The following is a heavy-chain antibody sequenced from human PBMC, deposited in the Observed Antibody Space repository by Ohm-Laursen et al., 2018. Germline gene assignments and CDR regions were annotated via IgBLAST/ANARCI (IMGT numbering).Heavy chain of an antibody. Sequence: TLSLTCTVSGGSISSYYWGWIRQPPGKGLEWIGGMYYSGTTYYNPSLKSRVTIAVDTSKNQFSLKLSSVTAADTALYYCARGLWWFDPWGQGTLVTVSS. CDR2: MYYSGTT. J-gene: IGHJ5*02. V-gene: IGHV4-39*01. CDR3: ARGLWWFDP. CDR1: GGSISSYY.